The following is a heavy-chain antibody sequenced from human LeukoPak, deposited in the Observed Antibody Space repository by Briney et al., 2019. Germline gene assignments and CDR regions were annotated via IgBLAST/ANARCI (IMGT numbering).Heavy chain of an antibody. V-gene: IGHV4-30-2*01. CDR1: GGSISSGGYY. J-gene: IGHJ4*02. Sequence: SETLSPTCTVSGGSISSGGYYWSWIRQPPGKGLEWIGYIYHSGSTYYNPSLKSRVTISVDRSKNQFSLKLSSVTAADTAVYYCARGFGDSGSYSDYWGQGTLVTVSS. D-gene: IGHD1-26*01. CDR2: IYHSGST. CDR3: ARGFGDSGSYSDY.